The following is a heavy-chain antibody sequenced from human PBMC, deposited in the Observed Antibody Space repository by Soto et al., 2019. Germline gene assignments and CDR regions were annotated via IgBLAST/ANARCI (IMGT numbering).Heavy chain of an antibody. D-gene: IGHD3-3*01. CDR1: GGSISSSSYY. CDR3: ARASSKDDFWSGYYLGYFDY. Sequence: PSETLSLTCTVSGGSISSSSYYWGWIRQPPGKGLEWIGSIYYSGSTYYNPPLKSRVTISVDTSKNQFSLKLSSVTAADTAVYYCARASSKDDFWSGYYLGYFDYWGQGTLVTVSS. CDR2: IYYSGST. V-gene: IGHV4-39*01. J-gene: IGHJ4*02.